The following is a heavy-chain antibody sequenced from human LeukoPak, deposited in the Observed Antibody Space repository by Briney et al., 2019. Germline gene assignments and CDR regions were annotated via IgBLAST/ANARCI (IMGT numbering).Heavy chain of an antibody. Sequence: GGSLRLSCAASGFTFSSYWMHWVRQAPGKGLVWVSRIKSDGSSTSYADSVKGRFTISRDNAKNTLYLQMNSLRAEDTAVYYCARVGYYYDSRDAFDIWGQGTMVTVSS. V-gene: IGHV3-74*01. CDR2: IKSDGSST. CDR1: GFTFSSYW. J-gene: IGHJ3*02. CDR3: ARVGYYYDSRDAFDI. D-gene: IGHD3-22*01.